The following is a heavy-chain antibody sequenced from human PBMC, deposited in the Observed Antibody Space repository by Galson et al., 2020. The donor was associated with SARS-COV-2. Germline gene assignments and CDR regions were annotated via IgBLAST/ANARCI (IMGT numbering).Heavy chain of an antibody. CDR3: AQGYSSSRYRGYYYYGMDV. V-gene: IGHV2-5*01. D-gene: IGHD6-13*01. CDR2: LHPKADK. J-gene: IGHJ6*02. CDR1: GFSLSTSGVG. Sequence: SGPTLVKLTHTLTLTCTYSGFSLSTSGVGVGWIRQPPGKALEWLPLLHPKADKRNSPTLKTRLTITKDNSKNHVVLTMTNMDPVDTATNYCAQGYSSSRYRGYYYYGMDVWGQGTTVTVSS.